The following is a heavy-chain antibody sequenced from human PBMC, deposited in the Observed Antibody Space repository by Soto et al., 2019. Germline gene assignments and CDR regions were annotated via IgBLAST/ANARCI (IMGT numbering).Heavy chain of an antibody. CDR2: ISSGSSVI. J-gene: IGHJ3*02. V-gene: IGHV3-21*01. D-gene: IGHD2-2*02. CDR1: DSTFRSYS. Sequence: EVQLVESGGGLVKPGESLRLSCVASDSTFRSYSMNWVRQAPGRGLEWVSIISSGSSVIFYADSMKGRFTISRDNAKNSLYLQMNSLRAEDTARYYCARGGRGYTKDDTFDIWGQGTMVTVSS. CDR3: ARGGRGYTKDDTFDI.